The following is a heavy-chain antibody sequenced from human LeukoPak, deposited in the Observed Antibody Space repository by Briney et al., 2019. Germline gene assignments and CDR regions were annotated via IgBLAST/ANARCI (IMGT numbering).Heavy chain of an antibody. J-gene: IGHJ4*02. V-gene: IGHV4-39*01. CDR1: GGSISSSSYY. D-gene: IGHD3-16*01. Sequence: PSETLSLTCTVSGGSISSSSYYWGWIRQPPGKGLEWIGSIYYSGSTNYNPSLKSRVTISVDTSKNQFSLKLSSVTAADTAVYYCARQRDYVWGRFDYWGQGTLVTVSS. CDR3: ARQRDYVWGRFDY. CDR2: IYYSGST.